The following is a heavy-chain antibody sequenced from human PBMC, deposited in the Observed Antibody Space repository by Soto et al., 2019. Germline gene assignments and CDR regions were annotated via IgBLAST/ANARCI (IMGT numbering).Heavy chain of an antibody. Sequence: PSETLSLTCTVSGGSISSSSYYWGWIRQPPGKGLEWIGSIYYSGSTYYNPSLKNQVTMYVETSKKQFSMKLSSVTAADTAVYYCARHISGFCASTTCYTEYWGQGTLVTVSS. V-gene: IGHV4-39*01. CDR1: GGSISSSSYY. CDR2: IYYSGST. CDR3: ARHISGFCASTTCYTEY. J-gene: IGHJ4*02. D-gene: IGHD2-2*02.